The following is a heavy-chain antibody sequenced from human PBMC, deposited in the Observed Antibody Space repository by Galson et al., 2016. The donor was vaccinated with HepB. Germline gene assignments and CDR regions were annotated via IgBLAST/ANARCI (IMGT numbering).Heavy chain of an antibody. V-gene: IGHV1-8*01. CDR3: ARVQGRGFIMLNF. CDR1: GYPFTSYD. Sequence: SCKASGYPFTSYDIDWVRQATGQGLEWMGWMNPNSGDTDYAQKFQGRVTMTRDTSISTAYMELTSLRSEDTAVYYCARVQGRGFIMLNFWGRGTLVTVSS. CDR2: MNPNSGDT. D-gene: IGHD3-10*01. J-gene: IGHJ1*01.